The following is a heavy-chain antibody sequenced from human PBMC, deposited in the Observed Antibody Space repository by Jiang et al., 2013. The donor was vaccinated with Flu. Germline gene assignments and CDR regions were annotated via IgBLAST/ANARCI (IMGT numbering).Heavy chain of an antibody. CDR2: IYYTGSI. CDR1: GGSINGYF. Sequence: GSGLVKPSETLSLTCTVIGGSINGYFWNWVRQPPGKELEWIGYIYYTGSINYSPSLRSRVTISLDTSQSQFSLTLTSVIAADTAVYYCARARENERAFYYYGMDVWGQGTTVTVSS. J-gene: IGHJ6*02. D-gene: IGHD2/OR15-2a*01. V-gene: IGHV4-59*01. CDR3: ARARENERAFYYYGMDV.